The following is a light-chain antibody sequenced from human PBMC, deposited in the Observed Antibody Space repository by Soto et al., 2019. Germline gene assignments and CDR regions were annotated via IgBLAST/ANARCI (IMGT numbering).Light chain of an antibody. CDR1: QSVSSN. J-gene: IGKJ1*01. Sequence: EIVMTQSPATQSVSPGERATLSCRASQSVSSNLAWYQQKPGQAPRLLIYGASTRATGIPARFSGSGSGTEFTLTISSLQSEDFAVYYCQQYNNWWKFGQGTKVDIK. CDR2: GAS. CDR3: QQYNNWWK. V-gene: IGKV3-15*01.